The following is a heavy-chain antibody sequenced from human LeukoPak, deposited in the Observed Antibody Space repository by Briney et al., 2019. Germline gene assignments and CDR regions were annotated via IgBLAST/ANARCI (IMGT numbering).Heavy chain of an antibody. D-gene: IGHD4-17*01. CDR3: ARVNGDLLGGVVMDV. J-gene: IGHJ6*03. CDR2: IYYSGST. CDR1: GGSISSSSYY. V-gene: IGHV4-39*07. Sequence: SETLSLTCTVSGGSISSSSYYWDWIRQPPGKGLEWIGSIYYSGSTYYNPSLKSRVTISVDTSKNQFSLKLSSVTAADTAVYYCARVNGDLLGGVVMDVWGKGTTVTISS.